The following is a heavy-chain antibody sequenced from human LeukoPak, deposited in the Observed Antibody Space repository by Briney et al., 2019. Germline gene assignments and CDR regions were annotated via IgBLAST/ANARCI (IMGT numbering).Heavy chain of an antibody. CDR2: INPNSGGT. CDR3: ARGADKYSSSWYGYAFDI. J-gene: IGHJ3*02. D-gene: IGHD6-13*01. CDR1: GYTFTGYY. Sequence: GASVKVPCKASGYTFTGYYMHWVRQAPGQGLEWMGWINPNSGGTNYAQKFQGRVTITRDTSASTAYMELSSLRSEDTAVYYCARGADKYSSSWYGYAFDIWGQGTMVTVSS. V-gene: IGHV1-2*02.